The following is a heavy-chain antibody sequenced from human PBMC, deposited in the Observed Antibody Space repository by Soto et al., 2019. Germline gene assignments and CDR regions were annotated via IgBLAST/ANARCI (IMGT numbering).Heavy chain of an antibody. Sequence: ASVKVSCKTSGYTFTTYFIHWVRQAPGQGLEWLGWINVDSGDTKSADDFKGRVSMTRDTSVTTADLELTGLTSDDTAVYYCARGGFSYDSSGSPFDFWGQGTLVTVSS. J-gene: IGHJ4*02. CDR2: INVDSGDT. D-gene: IGHD3-22*01. CDR1: GYTFTTYF. V-gene: IGHV1-2*07. CDR3: ARGGFSYDSSGSPFDF.